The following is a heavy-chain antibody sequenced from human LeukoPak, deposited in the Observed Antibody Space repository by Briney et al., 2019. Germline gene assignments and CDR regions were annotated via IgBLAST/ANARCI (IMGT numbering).Heavy chain of an antibody. J-gene: IGHJ5*02. CDR1: GYTFTGYY. V-gene: IGHV1-2*02. D-gene: IGHD2-2*01. CDR3: ARMGPGYCSSTSCYPWFDP. Sequence: ASVKVSCKASGYTFTGYYMHWVRQAPGQGLEWMGWINPNSGGTNYAQKFQGRVTMTRDTSISTACMELSRLRSDDTAVYYCARMGPGYCSSTSCYPWFDPWGQGTLVTVSS. CDR2: INPNSGGT.